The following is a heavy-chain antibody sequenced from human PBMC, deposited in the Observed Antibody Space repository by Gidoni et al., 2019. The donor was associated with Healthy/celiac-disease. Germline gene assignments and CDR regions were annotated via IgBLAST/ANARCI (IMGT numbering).Heavy chain of an antibody. CDR1: GFTFSSYA. V-gene: IGHV3-23*01. Sequence: EVQLLESGGGLVQPGGSLRLSCAASGFTFSSYAMSWVRQAPGKGLEWVAAISGSGGRTYYADSVKGRFTISRDNSKNTLYLQMNSLRAEDTAVYYCAKDLVGVAAAGRFDYWGQGTLVTVSS. CDR2: ISGSGGRT. J-gene: IGHJ4*02. D-gene: IGHD6-13*01. CDR3: AKDLVGVAAAGRFDY.